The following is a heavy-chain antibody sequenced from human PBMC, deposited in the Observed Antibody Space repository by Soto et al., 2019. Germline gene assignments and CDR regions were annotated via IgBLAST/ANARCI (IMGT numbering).Heavy chain of an antibody. J-gene: IGHJ3*02. V-gene: IGHV4-30-2*01. D-gene: IGHD1-20*01. CDR3: AREGRGYNAFGI. CDR2: IYHSGST. Sequence: KTSETLSLTCAVSGGSISSGGYSWSWIRQPPGKGLEWIGYIYHSGSTYYNPSLKSRVTISVDRSKNQFSLKLSSVTAADTAVYYCAREGRGYNAFGIWGHGTMVTVSS. CDR1: GGSISSGGYS.